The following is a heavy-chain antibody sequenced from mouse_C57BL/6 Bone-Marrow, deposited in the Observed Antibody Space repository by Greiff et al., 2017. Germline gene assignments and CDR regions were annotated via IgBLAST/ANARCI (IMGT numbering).Heavy chain of an antibody. CDR1: GYTFTSYW. Sequence: QVQLQQPGAELVKPGASVKVSCKASGYTFTSYWMHWVKQRPGQGLEWIGRIHPSDSDTNYNQKFKGKAKLTVDKSSSTAYMQLSSLTSEDSAVYYCAIPPTIVTTSSSFYAMDYWGQGTSVTVSS. CDR2: IHPSDSDT. J-gene: IGHJ4*01. CDR3: AIPPTIVTTSSSFYAMDY. V-gene: IGHV1-74*01. D-gene: IGHD2-5*01.